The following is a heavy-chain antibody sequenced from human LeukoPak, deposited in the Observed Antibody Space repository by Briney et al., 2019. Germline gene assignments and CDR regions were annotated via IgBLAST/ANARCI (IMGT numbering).Heavy chain of an antibody. CDR2: ISISADST. Sequence: GGSLRLSLEASGFTFVSYAIGWVRQPPGKGRAWVSFISISADSTYYPDSVKSRFTISRDNSKNTRCWQMSNLRARATSVLYCAKPLEQCAYGGHFDSWGQGILVTVSS. D-gene: IGHD4-23*01. V-gene: IGHV3-23*01. CDR3: AKPLEQCAYGGHFDS. J-gene: IGHJ4*02. CDR1: GFTFVSYA.